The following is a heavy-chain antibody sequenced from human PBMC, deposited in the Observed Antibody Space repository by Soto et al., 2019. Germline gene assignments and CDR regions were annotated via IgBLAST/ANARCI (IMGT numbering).Heavy chain of an antibody. CDR2: IDPSDSYT. CDR1: EYSFTSYW. Sequence: LGESLKISCKGSEYSFTSYWISWVRQMPGKGLEWMGRIDPSDSYTNYSPSFQGHVTISADKSISTAYLQWSSLKASDTAMYYCARHKSSGWYNSYWGQGTLVTVSS. CDR3: ARHKSSGWYNSY. D-gene: IGHD6-19*01. V-gene: IGHV5-10-1*01. J-gene: IGHJ4*02.